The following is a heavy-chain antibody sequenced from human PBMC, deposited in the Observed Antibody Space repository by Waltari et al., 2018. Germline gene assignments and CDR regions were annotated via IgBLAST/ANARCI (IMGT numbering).Heavy chain of an antibody. CDR3: AKRYFSGSYYSAFDY. J-gene: IGHJ4*02. D-gene: IGHD3-10*01. Sequence: EVHLLESGGGLVQPGGSLRLSCAASGFTFSSYAMSWVRQAPGKGLEWVSGISGGGGTTYYADSVKGRFTISRDNSKNTLYLQMNSLRAEDTAIYYCAKRYFSGSYYSAFDYWGQGTLVTVSS. CDR1: GFTFSSYA. CDR2: ISGGGGTT. V-gene: IGHV3-23*01.